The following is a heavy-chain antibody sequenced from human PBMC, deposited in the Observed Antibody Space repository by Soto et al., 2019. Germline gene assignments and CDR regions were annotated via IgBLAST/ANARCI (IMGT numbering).Heavy chain of an antibody. D-gene: IGHD2-21*02. CDR1: YG. CDR3: AFKGTAHSYY. V-gene: IGHV3-23*01. Sequence: YGLTWVRQAPGKGLEWVSGISGGGDITYYADSVKGRFTISRDNSQRTLYLQMNSLRPEDTAVYYCAFKGTAHSYYWGQGTLVTVSS. CDR2: ISGGGDIT. J-gene: IGHJ4*02.